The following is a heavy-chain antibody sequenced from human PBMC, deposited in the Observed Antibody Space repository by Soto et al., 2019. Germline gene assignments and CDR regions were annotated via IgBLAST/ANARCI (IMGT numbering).Heavy chain of an antibody. Sequence: QVQLVESGGGVGQPGRSLRLSCAASGFTLSSAIMHWVRQAPGKGLEWVAAMSYDESNTYYAASVKGRFTISGDNSNNTLYLHMNSLRLEDTAVYYCAREIDGMDVWGQGTTVTVSS. CDR1: GFTLSSAI. V-gene: IGHV3-30*03. CDR3: AREIDGMDV. J-gene: IGHJ6*02. CDR2: MSYDESNT.